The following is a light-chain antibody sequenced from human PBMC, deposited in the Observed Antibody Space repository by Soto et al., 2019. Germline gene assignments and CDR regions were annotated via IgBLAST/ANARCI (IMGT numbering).Light chain of an antibody. Sequence: EVVLTQSPGTLSLSPGERATLSCRASQSVSSNYVAWYQQIPGQTPRLLIYGASSRATGIPDRFSGSGSGTDFSRARGTLGHEDVGVYYCPLHGSSPWMFGQGTKV. CDR1: QSVSSNY. CDR3: PLHGSSPWM. CDR2: GAS. J-gene: IGKJ1*01. V-gene: IGKV3-20*01.